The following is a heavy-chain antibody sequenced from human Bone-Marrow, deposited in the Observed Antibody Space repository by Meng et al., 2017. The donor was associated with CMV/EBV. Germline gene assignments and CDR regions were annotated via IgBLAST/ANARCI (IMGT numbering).Heavy chain of an antibody. D-gene: IGHD5-18*01. CDR1: GFTFSSYG. V-gene: IGHV3-30*02. Sequence: GESLKISCAASGFTFSSYGMHWVRQAPGKGLEWVAFIRYDGSNKYYADSVKGRFTISRDNSKNTLYLQMNSLRAEDTAVYYCAKARFRIQLLDVWGQGPTVTVYS. CDR3: AKARFRIQLLDV. CDR2: IRYDGSNK. J-gene: IGHJ6*02.